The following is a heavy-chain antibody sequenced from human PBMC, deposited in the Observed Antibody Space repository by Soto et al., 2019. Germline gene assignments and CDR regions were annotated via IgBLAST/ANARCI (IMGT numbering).Heavy chain of an antibody. CDR1: GFTFSSYG. J-gene: IGHJ6*02. CDR3: AKADAWGYDFWSGYYGLDYYYYGMDV. D-gene: IGHD3-3*01. V-gene: IGHV3-30*18. Sequence: GGSLRLSCAASGFTFSSYGMHWVRQAPGKGLEWVAVISYDGSNKCYADSVKGRFTISRDNSKNTLYLQMNSLRAEDTAVYYCAKADAWGYDFWSGYYGLDYYYYGMDVWGQGTTVTVSS. CDR2: ISYDGSNK.